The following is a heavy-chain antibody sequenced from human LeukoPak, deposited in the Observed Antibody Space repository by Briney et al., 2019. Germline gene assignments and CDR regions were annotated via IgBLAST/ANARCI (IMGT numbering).Heavy chain of an antibody. J-gene: IGHJ4*02. CDR2: INGDGSLN. V-gene: IGHV3-7*01. CDR3: TRDRAYGALDY. Sequence: PGGSLRLSCAASGFTFSTSWMTWVRQAPGKGLEWVANINGDGSLNGHVASVKGRFTISRDNDKNSVYLQMISLRDEDTAVYYCTRDRAYGALDYWGQGTLVTVSS. D-gene: IGHD4/OR15-4a*01. CDR1: GFTFSTSW.